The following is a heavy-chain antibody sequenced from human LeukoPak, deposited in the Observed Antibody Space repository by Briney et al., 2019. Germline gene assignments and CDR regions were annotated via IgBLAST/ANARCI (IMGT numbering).Heavy chain of an antibody. CDR3: ARAARGYSYGYVGY. J-gene: IGHJ4*02. CDR2: INPNSGGT. CDR1: GYIFTGYY. Sequence: GASVKVSCKASGYIFTGYYMHWVRQAPGQGLEWMGWINPNSGGTNYAQKFQGRVTMTRDTSISTAYMELSRLRSDDTAVYYCARAARGYSYGYVGYWGQGTLVTVSS. V-gene: IGHV1-2*02. D-gene: IGHD5-18*01.